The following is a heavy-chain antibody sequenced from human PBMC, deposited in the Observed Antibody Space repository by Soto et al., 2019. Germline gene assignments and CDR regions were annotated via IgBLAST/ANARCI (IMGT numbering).Heavy chain of an antibody. Sequence: QVTLKESGPVLVKPTETLTLTCTVSGFSLSNARMGVSWLRQPPGKALAWLAHIFSNDEKSYSTSLTSRLTISKDTSKSQVVLTMTNMDPVDTATYYCARFVMTTVTTSFDYWGQGTLVTVSS. CDR1: GFSLSNARMG. CDR2: IFSNDEK. D-gene: IGHD4-17*01. J-gene: IGHJ4*02. CDR3: ARFVMTTVTTSFDY. V-gene: IGHV2-26*01.